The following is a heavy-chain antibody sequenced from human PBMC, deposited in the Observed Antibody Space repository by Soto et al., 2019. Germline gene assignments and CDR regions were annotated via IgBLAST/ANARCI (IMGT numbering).Heavy chain of an antibody. V-gene: IGHV3-30*04. CDR1: GFTFSRYA. Sequence: VQLVESGGGVVQPGRSLRLSCVTSGFTFSRYAIHWVRQAPGKGLEWVAVISYDGSNKYYADSVKGRFSVSRDNSKSTLYLQMNSLRGEDTAVYYCARGNYDVLSGTYYWGQGTLVTVSS. D-gene: IGHD3-3*01. CDR3: ARGNYDVLSGTYY. CDR2: ISYDGSNK. J-gene: IGHJ4*02.